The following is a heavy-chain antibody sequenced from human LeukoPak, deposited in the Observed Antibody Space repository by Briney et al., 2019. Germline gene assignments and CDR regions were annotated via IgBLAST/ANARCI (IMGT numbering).Heavy chain of an antibody. D-gene: IGHD3-3*02. Sequence: GGSLRLSCVASGFTFSTYSMNWVRQAPGKGLEWVSYISDTSYTIYYADSVKGRFTISRDNAKNSLYLQMSRLRDEDTAVYYCARAFLGGNYWAQETLLTV. J-gene: IGHJ4*02. CDR3: ARAFLGGNY. CDR1: GFTFSTYS. V-gene: IGHV3-48*02. CDR2: ISDTSYTI.